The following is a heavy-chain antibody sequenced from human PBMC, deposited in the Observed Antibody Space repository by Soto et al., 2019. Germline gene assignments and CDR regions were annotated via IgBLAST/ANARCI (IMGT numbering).Heavy chain of an antibody. V-gene: IGHV3-23*01. CDR2: ISENGDTT. CDR1: GLTFRNHA. J-gene: IGHJ4*02. D-gene: IGHD3-10*01. Sequence: EVQLLESGGGWVQPGGPLRLSCAVPGLTFRNHAMTWVRQAPRNGLEGVSTISENGDTTLYADSVKGRFTISRDNSQNSVFPQMNSLGDGDTAVYYCVSGSSGGGGDDHWGQGALVTVSS. CDR3: VSGSSGGGGDDH.